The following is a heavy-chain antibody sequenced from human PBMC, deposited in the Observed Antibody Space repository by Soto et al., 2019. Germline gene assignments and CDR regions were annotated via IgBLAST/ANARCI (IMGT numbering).Heavy chain of an antibody. Sequence: SETLSLTCAVYGGSFSGYYWSWIRQPPGKGLEWIGEINHSGSTNYNPSLKSRVTISVDTSKNQFSLKLSSVTAADTAVYYCARSPRTTTFDYWGQGTLVTVSS. V-gene: IGHV4-34*01. D-gene: IGHD4-17*01. J-gene: IGHJ4*02. CDR2: INHSGST. CDR3: ARSPRTTTFDY. CDR1: GGSFSGYY.